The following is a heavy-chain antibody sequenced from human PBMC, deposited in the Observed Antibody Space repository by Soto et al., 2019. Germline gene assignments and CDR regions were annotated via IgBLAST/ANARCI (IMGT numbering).Heavy chain of an antibody. V-gene: IGHV3-64D*06. D-gene: IGHD6-13*01. CDR2: ISDNGDTT. CDR3: VREGSSSWYVYYFDY. CDR1: AFTFSGFP. Sequence: GGSLRLSCSASAFTFSGFPMHWVRQAPGKGLEYVSGISDNGDTTYYPDSVKDRFTISRDNSKNTLYLQMSSLRAEDTAVYYCVREGSSSWYVYYFDYWGQGTLVTVSS. J-gene: IGHJ4*02.